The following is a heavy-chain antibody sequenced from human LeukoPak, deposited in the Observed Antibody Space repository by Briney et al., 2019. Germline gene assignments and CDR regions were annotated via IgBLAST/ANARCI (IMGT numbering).Heavy chain of an antibody. CDR2: IYYSGST. J-gene: IGHJ4*02. CDR3: AGGPRNQLLFGERGYFDY. Sequence: SETLSLTCTVSGGSISSSSYYWGWIRQPPGKGLEWIGSIYYSGSTYYNPSLKSRVTISVDTSKNQFSLKLSSVTAADTAVYYCAGGPRNQLLFGERGYFDYWGQGTLVTVSS. CDR1: GGSISSSSYY. V-gene: IGHV4-39*07. D-gene: IGHD2-2*01.